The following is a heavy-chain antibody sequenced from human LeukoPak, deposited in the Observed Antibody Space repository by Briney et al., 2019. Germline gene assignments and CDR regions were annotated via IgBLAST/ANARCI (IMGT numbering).Heavy chain of an antibody. CDR2: ISGSGGST. J-gene: IGHJ5*02. D-gene: IGHD6-19*01. Sequence: PGGSLRLSCAASGFTFSSYAMSWVRQTPGKGLEWVSAISGSGGSTYYADSVKGRFTISRDNSKNTLFLQMNSLRVEDTAPYYCAKGPASSGWFDPWGQGTLVAVSS. CDR1: GFTFSSYA. CDR3: AKGPASSGWFDP. V-gene: IGHV3-23*01.